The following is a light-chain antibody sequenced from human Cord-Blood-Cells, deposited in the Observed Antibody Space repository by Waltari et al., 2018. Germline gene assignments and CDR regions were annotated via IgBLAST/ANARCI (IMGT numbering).Light chain of an antibody. V-gene: IGKV3-20*01. CDR2: GAS. J-gene: IGKJ1*01. CDR3: QQYDSLWT. Sequence: EIVLTQSPGPLSLSPGERATLACRASQSVSSSYLAWYQQKPGQAPKLLIYGASSRATGIPDRFSGSGSGTDFTLTISRLEPEDFAVYYCQQYDSLWTFGQGTKVEIK. CDR1: QSVSSSY.